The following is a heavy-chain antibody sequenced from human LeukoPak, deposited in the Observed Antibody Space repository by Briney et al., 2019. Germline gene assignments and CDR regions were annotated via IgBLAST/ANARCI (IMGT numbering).Heavy chain of an antibody. Sequence: ASVKVSCKASGYTFTSYYMHWVRQAPGQGLEWMGIINPSGGSTSYAQKFQGRVTMTRDMSTSTVYMELSSLRSDDTAVYYCARTYGSGNWFDPWGQGTLVTVSS. D-gene: IGHD3-10*01. CDR2: INPSGGST. J-gene: IGHJ5*02. CDR1: GYTFTSYY. CDR3: ARTYGSGNWFDP. V-gene: IGHV1-46*01.